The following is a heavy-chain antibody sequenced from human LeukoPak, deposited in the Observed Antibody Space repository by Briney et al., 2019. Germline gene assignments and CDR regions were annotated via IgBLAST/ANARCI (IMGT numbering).Heavy chain of an antibody. V-gene: IGHV3-33*01. Sequence: GGSLRLSCAASGFTFSSYGMHWVRQAPGKGLEWVAVIWYDGSNKYYADSVKGRLTISRDNSKNTLYLQMNSLRAEDTAVYYCASSSSWLFLNAEVNGMDVWCKGTTVTVSS. CDR1: GFTFSSYG. CDR3: ASSSSWLFLNAEVNGMDV. J-gene: IGHJ6*04. CDR2: IWYDGSNK. D-gene: IGHD6-13*01.